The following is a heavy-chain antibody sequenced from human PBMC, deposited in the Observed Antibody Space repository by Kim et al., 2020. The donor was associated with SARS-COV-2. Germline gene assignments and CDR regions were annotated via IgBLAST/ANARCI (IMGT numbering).Heavy chain of an antibody. V-gene: IGHV4-61*02. CDR3: ARWDGWYNWFDP. CDR1: GGSISSGSYY. CDR2: IYTSGST. Sequence: SETLSLTCTVSGGSISSGSYYWSWIRQPAGKGLEWIGRIYTSGSTNYNPSLKSRVTISVDTSKNQFSLKLSSVTAADTAVYYCARWDGWYNWFDPWGQGTLVTVSS. J-gene: IGHJ5*02. D-gene: IGHD2-15*01.